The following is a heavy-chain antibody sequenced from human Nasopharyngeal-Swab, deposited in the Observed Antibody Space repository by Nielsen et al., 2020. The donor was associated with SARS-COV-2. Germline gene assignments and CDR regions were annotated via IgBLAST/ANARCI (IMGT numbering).Heavy chain of an antibody. V-gene: IGHV4-39*07. J-gene: IGHJ2*01. Sequence: WIRQPPGKGLEWIGSIYYSGSTYYNPSLKSRVTISVDTSKNQFSLKLSSVTAADTAVYYCARPQVPAAMGWYFDLWGRGTLVTVSS. CDR3: ARPQVPAAMGWYFDL. D-gene: IGHD2-2*01. CDR2: IYYSGST.